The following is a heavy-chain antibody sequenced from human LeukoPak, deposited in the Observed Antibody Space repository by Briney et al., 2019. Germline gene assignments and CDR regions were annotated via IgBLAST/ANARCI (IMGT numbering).Heavy chain of an antibody. CDR1: GGSFSDYY. D-gene: IGHD3-9*01. CDR3: LRQSPGFMIAGYFEF. CDR2: INHSGST. V-gene: IGHV4-34*06. Sequence: SETLSLTCTIYGGSFSDYYWNWIRQPPGRGLEWIGEINHSGSTNYNPSLKTRVTISIDNSKNQFSLKLASVTAADTAVYYCLRQSPGFMIAGYFEFWDQGTLVTVSS. J-gene: IGHJ4*02.